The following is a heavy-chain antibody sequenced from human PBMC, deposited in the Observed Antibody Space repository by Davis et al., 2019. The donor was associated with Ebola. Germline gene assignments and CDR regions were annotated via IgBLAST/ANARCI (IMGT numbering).Heavy chain of an antibody. Sequence: MPGGSLRLSCTVSGGSISSYYWSWIRQPPGKGLEWIGEINHSGSTNYNPSLKSRVTISVDTSKNQFSLKLSSVTAADTAVYYCARDSTPPADMGFDYWGQGTLVTVSS. CDR2: INHSGST. CDR1: GGSISSYY. J-gene: IGHJ4*02. V-gene: IGHV4-34*01. CDR3: ARDSTPPADMGFDY. D-gene: IGHD3-16*01.